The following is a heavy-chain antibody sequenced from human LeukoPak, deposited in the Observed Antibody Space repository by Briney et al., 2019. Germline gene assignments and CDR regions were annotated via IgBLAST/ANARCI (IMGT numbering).Heavy chain of an antibody. CDR3: ARDRGSSSDY. CDR1: GFTFSNFW. Sequence: PGGSLRLSCAASGFTFSNFWMSWVRQAPGKGLEWGANIKQDGSEKYYVDSVKGRFTISRDNAKSSLYLQMNSLRAEDTAVYYCARDRGSSSDYWGQGALVTVSS. D-gene: IGHD6-6*01. J-gene: IGHJ4*02. V-gene: IGHV3-7*01. CDR2: IKQDGSEK.